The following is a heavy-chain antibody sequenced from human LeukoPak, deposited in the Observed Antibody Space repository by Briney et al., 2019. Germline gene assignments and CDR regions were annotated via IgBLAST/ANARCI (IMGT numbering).Heavy chain of an antibody. CDR2: ISGSGGST. J-gene: IGHJ4*02. CDR1: GFTFSSYA. Sequence: GGCMRLSCEASGFTFSSYAMSWVRQAPGKGLEWVSAISGSGGSTYYADSVKGRFTISRDNSKNTLYLQMNSLRAEDTAVYYCAKVMITFGGVSHWGQGTLVAVSS. CDR3: AKVMITFGGVSH. D-gene: IGHD3-16*01. V-gene: IGHV3-23*01.